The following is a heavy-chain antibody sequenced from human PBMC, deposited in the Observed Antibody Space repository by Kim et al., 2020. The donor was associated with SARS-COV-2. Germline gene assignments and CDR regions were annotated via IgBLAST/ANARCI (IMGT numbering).Heavy chain of an antibody. CDR2: IYYSGST. CDR3: ARGEDHYDSSGYYNWFDP. CDR1: GGSISSSSYY. V-gene: IGHV4-39*01. D-gene: IGHD3-22*01. J-gene: IGHJ5*02. Sequence: SETLSLTCTVSGGSISSSSYYWGWIRQPPGKGLEWIGSIYYSGSTYYNPSLKSRVTISVDTSKNQFSLKLSSVTAADTAVYYCARGEDHYDSSGYYNWFDPWGQGTLVTVSS.